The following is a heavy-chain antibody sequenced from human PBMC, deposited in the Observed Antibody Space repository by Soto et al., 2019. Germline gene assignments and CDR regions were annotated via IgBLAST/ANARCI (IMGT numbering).Heavy chain of an antibody. V-gene: IGHV3-30*18. CDR1: GFTFSSYG. CDR2: ISYDGSNK. Sequence: GGSLRLSCAASGFTFSSYGMHWVRQAPGKGLEWVAVISYDGSNKYYADSVKGRFTISRDNSKNTLYLQMNSLRAEDAAVYYCAKGEARLTGDVDYWGQGTLVTVAS. D-gene: IGHD7-27*01. J-gene: IGHJ4*02. CDR3: AKGEARLTGDVDY.